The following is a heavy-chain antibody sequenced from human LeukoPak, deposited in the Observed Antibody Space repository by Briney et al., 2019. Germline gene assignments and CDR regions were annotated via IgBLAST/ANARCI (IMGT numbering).Heavy chain of an antibody. CDR3: ARDSEYYYDSNDY. D-gene: IGHD3-22*01. J-gene: IGHJ4*02. V-gene: IGHV3-21*04. CDR2: ISSSGSTI. Sequence: NSGGSLRLSCAASGFTLSSYAMSWVRQAPGKGLEWVSAISSSGSTIYYADSVKGRFTISRDNAKNSLYLQMNSLRAEDTAVYYCARDSEYYYDSNDYWGQGTLVTVSS. CDR1: GFTLSSYA.